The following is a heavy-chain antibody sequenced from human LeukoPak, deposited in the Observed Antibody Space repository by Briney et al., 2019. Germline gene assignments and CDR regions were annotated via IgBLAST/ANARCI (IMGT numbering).Heavy chain of an antibody. CDR1: GFTFSNAW. Sequence: GGSLRLSCAASGFTFSNAWMSWVRQAPGKGLEWVGCIKSKTDGGTTDYAAPVKGRFTISRDDSKNTLYLQMNSLKTEDTAVYYCTMHYYGSGSYNSFDYWGQGTLVTVSS. V-gene: IGHV3-15*01. J-gene: IGHJ4*02. CDR3: TMHYYGSGSYNSFDY. CDR2: IKSKTDGGTT. D-gene: IGHD3-10*01.